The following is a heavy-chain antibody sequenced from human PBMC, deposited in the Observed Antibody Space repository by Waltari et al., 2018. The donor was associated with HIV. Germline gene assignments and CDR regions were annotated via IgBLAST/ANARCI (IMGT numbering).Heavy chain of an antibody. J-gene: IGHJ4*02. CDR2: MNPNSGYT. CDR3: TRGRGAVAGAVY. V-gene: IGHV1-8*01. D-gene: IGHD6-19*01. CDR1: GYTFTTYE. Sequence: QVRLVQSGAEVKKPGASVKVSCKASGYTFTTYELNWVRQATGQGLEWMGWMNPNSGYTGYAQKFQGRVTMTRNTSINTAYMELSTLRSEDTAVYYCTRGRGAVAGAVYWGQGALVTVSS.